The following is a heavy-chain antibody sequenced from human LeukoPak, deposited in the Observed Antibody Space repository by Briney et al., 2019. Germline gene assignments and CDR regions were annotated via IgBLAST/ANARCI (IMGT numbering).Heavy chain of an antibody. CDR3: ARDPTYYYGSGSSGNWFDP. J-gene: IGHJ5*02. V-gene: IGHV1-2*02. CDR1: GYTITGYY. Sequence: ASVKVSCKASGYTITGYYMHWVRQAPGQGLEWMGWINPNSGGTYYGQKFQGRVTMTRDTSITTAYMELNRLRSDDTAVYYCARDPTYYYGSGSSGNWFDPWGQGTLVTVSS. CDR2: INPNSGGT. D-gene: IGHD3-10*01.